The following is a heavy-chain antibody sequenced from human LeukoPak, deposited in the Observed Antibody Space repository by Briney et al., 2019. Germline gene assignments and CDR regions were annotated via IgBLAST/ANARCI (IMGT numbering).Heavy chain of an antibody. Sequence: SVKVSCKASGGTFSSYTISWVRQAPGQGLEWMGRIIPILGIVNYAQKFQGRVTITADKSTSTAYMELSSLRSEDTAVYYCASYSSSSGCLDYWGQGTLVTVSS. J-gene: IGHJ4*02. D-gene: IGHD6-6*01. CDR3: ASYSSSSGCLDY. CDR1: GGTFSSYT. V-gene: IGHV1-69*02. CDR2: IIPILGIV.